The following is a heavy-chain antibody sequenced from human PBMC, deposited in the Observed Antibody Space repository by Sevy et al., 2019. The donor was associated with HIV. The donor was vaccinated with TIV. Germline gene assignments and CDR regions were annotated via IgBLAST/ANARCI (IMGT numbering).Heavy chain of an antibody. CDR3: AREYSSGYYFDY. CDR2: IYHSGST. CDR1: GGSISSGGYS. D-gene: IGHD6-19*01. Sequence: SETLSLTCAVSGGSISSGGYSWSWIRQPPGKGLEWIGYIYHSGSTYYNPSLKSRVTISVDRSKNQFSLKLSSVTAADTAVYNCAREYSSGYYFDYWGQGTLVTVSS. V-gene: IGHV4-30-2*01. J-gene: IGHJ4*02.